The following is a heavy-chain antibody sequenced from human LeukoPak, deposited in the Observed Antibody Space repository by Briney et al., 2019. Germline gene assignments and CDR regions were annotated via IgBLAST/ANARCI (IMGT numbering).Heavy chain of an antibody. Sequence: GGSLRLSCAASKFTFSIFAMHWVRQAPGKGLEWVALISYDGSKKYYADSVKGRFTISRDNSKNTLGLQMNSLRAEDTAVYYCARGGGYYSVFDYWGQGTLVTVSS. CDR2: ISYDGSKK. CDR3: ARGGGYYSVFDY. V-gene: IGHV3-30*04. CDR1: KFTFSIFA. J-gene: IGHJ4*02. D-gene: IGHD3-22*01.